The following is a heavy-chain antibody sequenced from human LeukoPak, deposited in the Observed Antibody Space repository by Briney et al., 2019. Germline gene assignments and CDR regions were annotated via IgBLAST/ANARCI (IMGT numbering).Heavy chain of an antibody. V-gene: IGHV4-34*01. CDR2: INHSGST. D-gene: IGHD2-2*02. CDR1: GGSFSGYY. CDR3: ARDRVVPAAIRPHWYFDL. J-gene: IGHJ2*01. Sequence: SETLSLTCAVYGGSFSGYYWSWIRQPPGKGLEWIGEINHSGSTNYNPSLKSRVTISVDTSKNQFSLKLSSVTAADTAVYYCARDRVVPAAIRPHWYFDLWGRGTLVTVSS.